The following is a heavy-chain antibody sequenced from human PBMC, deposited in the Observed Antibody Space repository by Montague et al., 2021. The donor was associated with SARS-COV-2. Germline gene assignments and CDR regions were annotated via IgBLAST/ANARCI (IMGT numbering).Heavy chain of an antibody. J-gene: IGHJ4*02. D-gene: IGHD1-26*01. Sequence: SQTLSLTCAVSGGSFSNKYWTWIRHPPGKVPEWIVEINHTGSTNYKPSLKGRVTISVDTSKNQFSLKVSSVTAADTAVYYCARGLMSGSYYLGLDYWGQGT. CDR2: INHTGST. V-gene: IGHV4-34*01. CDR3: ARGLMSGSYYLGLDY. CDR1: GGSFSNKY.